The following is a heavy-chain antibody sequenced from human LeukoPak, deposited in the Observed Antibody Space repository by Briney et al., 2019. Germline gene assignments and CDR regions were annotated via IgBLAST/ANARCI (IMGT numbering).Heavy chain of an antibody. J-gene: IGHJ5*02. CDR2: ISTYNGYT. Sequence: ASVKVSCKASGYTFTNYGISWVRQAPGQGLEWMGWISTYNGYTNYEQNFQGRVTITRNTSISTAYMELSSLRSEDTAVYYCARAPILRYFDWLPRYNWFDPWGQGTLVTVSS. CDR3: ARAPILRYFDWLPRYNWFDP. CDR1: GYTFTNYG. V-gene: IGHV1-18*01. D-gene: IGHD3-9*01.